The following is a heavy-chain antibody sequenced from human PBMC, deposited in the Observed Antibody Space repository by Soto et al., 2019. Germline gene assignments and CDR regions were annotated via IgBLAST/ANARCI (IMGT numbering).Heavy chain of an antibody. CDR3: AKDSSALSVGVLFDH. J-gene: IGHJ4*02. V-gene: IGHV3-23*01. D-gene: IGHD3-16*01. CDR1: GFTFSNYA. CDR2: ITGSGVRT. Sequence: EVQLLESGTLIQPGGSLRLSCAASGFTFSNYALSWVRQAPGKGLEWVSAITGSGVRTYYADSVKGRFTISRDNSKNTLYLQMNSLRADDTAVYYCAKDSSALSVGVLFDHWGQGTLVTVSS.